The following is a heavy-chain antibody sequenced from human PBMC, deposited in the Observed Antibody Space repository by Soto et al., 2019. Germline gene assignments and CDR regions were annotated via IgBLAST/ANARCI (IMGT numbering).Heavy chain of an antibody. J-gene: IGHJ5*02. CDR2: IDPTDSYT. CDR3: ARHESAIVVVVAATSWFDP. Sequence: GESLKISCKASGYSFTRKWISWVRQMPGKGLEWMGRIDPTDSYTNYSPSFQGHVTISVDKSSSTAYVQWSSLKASDTAMYYCARHESAIVVVVAATSWFDPWGQGTLVTVSS. CDR1: GYSFTRKW. V-gene: IGHV5-10-1*01. D-gene: IGHD2-15*01.